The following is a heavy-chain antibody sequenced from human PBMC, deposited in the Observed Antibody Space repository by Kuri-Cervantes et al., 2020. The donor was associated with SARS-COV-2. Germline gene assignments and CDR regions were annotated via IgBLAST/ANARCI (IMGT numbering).Heavy chain of an antibody. J-gene: IGHJ4*02. CDR2: IYHSGST. CDR3: ATCIAAAGSYYFDY. V-gene: IGHV4-38-2*02. CDR1: GGSISSYY. D-gene: IGHD6-13*01. Sequence: SETLSLTCTVSGGSISSYYWGWIRQPPGKGLEWIGSIYHSGSTYYNPSLKSRVTISVDTSKNQFSLKLSSVTAADTAVYYCATCIAAAGSYYFDYWGQGTLVTVSS.